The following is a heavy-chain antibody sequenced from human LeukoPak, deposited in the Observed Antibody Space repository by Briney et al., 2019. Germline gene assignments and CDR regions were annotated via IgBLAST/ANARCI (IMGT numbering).Heavy chain of an antibody. V-gene: IGHV3-66*04. CDR2: IYSDGTT. CDR3: ASQYFYAGGSYFRLRSYSFDS. D-gene: IGHD3-10*01. J-gene: IGHJ4*02. CDR1: GLTVTKTY. Sequence: GGSLRLSCAASGLTVTKTYMSWVRQAPGKGLEWVSVIYSDGTTYNQDSVKGRFTISRDGSKNTLYLQLNSLRPEDTAVYYCASQYFYAGGSYFRLRSYSFDSWGRGTLVTVSS.